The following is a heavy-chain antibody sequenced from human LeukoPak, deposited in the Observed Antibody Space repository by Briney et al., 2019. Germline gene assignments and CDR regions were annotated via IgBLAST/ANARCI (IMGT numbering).Heavy chain of an antibody. D-gene: IGHD4-23*01. CDR2: IYTSGST. CDR1: GGSISSSSYY. J-gene: IGHJ4*02. CDR3: AREKDYGGYFDY. Sequence: SETLCLTCTVSGGSISSSSYYWGWIRQPPEKGMEWIGRIYTSGSTNYNPSLKSRVTISVDTSKNQSSMKLCSVTAADTAVYYCAREKDYGGYFDYWGQGTLVTVSS. V-gene: IGHV4-39*07.